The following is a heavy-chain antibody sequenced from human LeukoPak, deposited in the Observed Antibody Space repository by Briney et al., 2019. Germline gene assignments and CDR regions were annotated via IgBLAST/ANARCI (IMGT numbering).Heavy chain of an antibody. V-gene: IGHV3-30*18. CDR1: GFTFSSYG. CDR3: AKDMGFWSGYYYYGMDV. Sequence: GGSLRLSCAASGFTFSSYGMHWVRQAPGKGLEWVAVISYDGSNKYYADSVKGRFTISRDNSKNTLYLQMNSLRAEDTAVYYCAKDMGFWSGYYYYGMDVWGQGTTVTASS. D-gene: IGHD3-3*01. J-gene: IGHJ6*02. CDR2: ISYDGSNK.